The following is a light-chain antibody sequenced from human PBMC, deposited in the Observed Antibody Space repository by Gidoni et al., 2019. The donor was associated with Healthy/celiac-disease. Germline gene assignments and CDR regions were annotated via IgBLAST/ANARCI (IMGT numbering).Light chain of an antibody. CDR1: SSDVGGYNY. V-gene: IGLV2-14*01. J-gene: IGLJ2*01. CDR2: DVS. Sequence: QAARTQPASVAGSPGQSSTISCTGTSSDVGGYNYVSWYHQHPGKAPHLMLYDVSNRPSGVSNRFSGSKSGNTASLTISGLQAEDEADYYCSSYTSSSTQVVFGGGTKLTVL. CDR3: SSYTSSSTQVV.